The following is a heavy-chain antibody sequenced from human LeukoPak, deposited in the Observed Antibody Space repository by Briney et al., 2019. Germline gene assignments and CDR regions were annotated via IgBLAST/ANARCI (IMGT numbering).Heavy chain of an antibody. V-gene: IGHV4-30-2*01. Sequence: PSETLSLTCAVSGGSISSGGYSWSWIRQPPGKGLEWSGYIYHSGSTYYNPSLKSRVTISVDGSKNQFSLKLSSVTAADTAVYYCAREDSSSYWFDPWGQGTLVTVSS. CDR1: GGSISSGGYS. CDR3: AREDSSSYWFDP. J-gene: IGHJ5*02. D-gene: IGHD6-13*01. CDR2: IYHSGST.